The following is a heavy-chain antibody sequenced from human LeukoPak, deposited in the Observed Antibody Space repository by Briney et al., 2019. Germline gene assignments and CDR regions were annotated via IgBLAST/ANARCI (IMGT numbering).Heavy chain of an antibody. Sequence: GGSLRLSCAASGFTFSSYWMNWARQAPGKGLEWVASINHNGNVNYYVDSVKGRFTISRDNAKNSLYLQMNSLRAEDTAVYYCARDGPRPYSYGPIDYWGQGTLVTVSS. D-gene: IGHD5-18*01. CDR1: GFTFSSYW. J-gene: IGHJ4*02. V-gene: IGHV3-7*01. CDR3: ARDGPRPYSYGPIDY. CDR2: INHNGNVN.